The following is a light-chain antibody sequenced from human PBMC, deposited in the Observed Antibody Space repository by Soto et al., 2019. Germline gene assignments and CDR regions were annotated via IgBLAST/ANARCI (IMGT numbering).Light chain of an antibody. CDR1: SGHSSYA. Sequence: QAVVTQSPSASASLGASVKLTCTLSSGHSSYAIAWHQQQPEKGPRYLMKFNSDGSHSKGDGIPDRFSGSSSGAERYLTISSLQSEDEADYCCQSWGTGIVVFGGGTKLAVL. CDR3: QSWGTGIVV. V-gene: IGLV4-69*01. J-gene: IGLJ2*01. CDR2: FNSDGSH.